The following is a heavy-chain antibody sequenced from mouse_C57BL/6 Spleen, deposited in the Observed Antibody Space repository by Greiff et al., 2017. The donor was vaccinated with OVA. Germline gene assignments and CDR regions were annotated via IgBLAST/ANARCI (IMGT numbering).Heavy chain of an antibody. Sequence: EVHLVESGGGLVKPGGSLTLSCAASGFSFSDYGMHWVRQAPEKGLEWVAYISSGSSTIYYADTVTGRINISRDNAKNTLCLQMTSLRYEDTGMYYCGRPYYGMSWFAYWGQGTLVTVSA. CDR1: GFSFSDYG. J-gene: IGHJ3*01. CDR3: GRPYYGMSWFAY. CDR2: ISSGSSTI. D-gene: IGHD2-1*01. V-gene: IGHV5-17*01.